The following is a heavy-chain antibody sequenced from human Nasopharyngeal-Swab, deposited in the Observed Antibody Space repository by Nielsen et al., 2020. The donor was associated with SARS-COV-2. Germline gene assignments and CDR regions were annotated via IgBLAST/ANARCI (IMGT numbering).Heavy chain of an antibody. V-gene: IGHV4-4*02. CDR2: IYHSGST. CDR3: ASQIAARFDH. J-gene: IGHJ4*02. D-gene: IGHD6-6*01. Sequence: WIRQPPGKGLEWIGEIYHSGSTNYNPSLKSRVTISVDKSKNQFSLKLSSVTAADTAVYYCASQIAARFDHWGQGTLVTVSS.